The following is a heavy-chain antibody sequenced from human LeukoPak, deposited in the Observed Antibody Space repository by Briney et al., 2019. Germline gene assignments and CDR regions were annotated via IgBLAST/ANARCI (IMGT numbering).Heavy chain of an antibody. V-gene: IGHV4-4*07. CDR1: GGSISSYY. Sequence: PSGTLSLTCTVSGGSISSYYWSWIRQPAGKGLEWIGRIYTSGSTNYNPSLKSRVTMSVDTSKNQFSLKLSSVTAADTAVYYCARDTITMVQGVWAFDIWGQGTMVTASS. J-gene: IGHJ3*02. CDR2: IYTSGST. CDR3: ARDTITMVQGVWAFDI. D-gene: IGHD3-10*01.